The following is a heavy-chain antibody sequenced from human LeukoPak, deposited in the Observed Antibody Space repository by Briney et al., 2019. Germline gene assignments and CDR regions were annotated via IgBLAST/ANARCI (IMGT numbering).Heavy chain of an antibody. CDR1: GGSISSYY. Sequence: SETLSLTCTVSGGSISSYYWSWIPQPPGKGLEWIGYIYYSGSTNYNPSLKSRVTISVDTSKNQFSLKLSSVTAADTAVYYCARVGVRGSDAFDIWGQGTMVTVSS. CDR3: ARVGVRGSDAFDI. J-gene: IGHJ3*02. D-gene: IGHD3-10*01. CDR2: IYYSGST. V-gene: IGHV4-59*01.